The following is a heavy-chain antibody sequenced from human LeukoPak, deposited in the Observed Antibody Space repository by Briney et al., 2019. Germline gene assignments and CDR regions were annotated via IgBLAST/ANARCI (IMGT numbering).Heavy chain of an antibody. CDR2: IKQDGSEK. CDR1: GSTFYNYW. J-gene: IGHJ4*02. V-gene: IGHV3-7*01. Sequence: GGSLGLSRAASGSTFYNYWMTWVRQAPGKGLEWVANIKQDGSEKYYLGSVRGRFTISRDNTENSLYLQMNSLRADDTAVYYCARVSGGFGTYRVDYWGQGTLVTVSS. CDR3: ARVSGGFGTYRVDY. D-gene: IGHD1-26*01.